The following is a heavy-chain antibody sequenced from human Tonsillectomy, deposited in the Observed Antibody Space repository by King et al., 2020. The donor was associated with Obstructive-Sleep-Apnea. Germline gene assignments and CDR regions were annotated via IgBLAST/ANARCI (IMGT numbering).Heavy chain of an antibody. J-gene: IGHJ4*02. D-gene: IGHD6-13*01. Sequence: LTLKESGPTLVKPTQTLTLTCTFSGFSLSTSGVGVGWIRQPPGKALEWLALIYWDDDKRYSPSLKSRLTITKDTSKNQVVLTMTNMDPWDTATYYCAHQPDIAAAGQFDYWGQGTLVTVSS. CDR1: GFSLSTSGVG. CDR3: AHQPDIAAAGQFDY. CDR2: IYWDDDK. V-gene: IGHV2-5*02.